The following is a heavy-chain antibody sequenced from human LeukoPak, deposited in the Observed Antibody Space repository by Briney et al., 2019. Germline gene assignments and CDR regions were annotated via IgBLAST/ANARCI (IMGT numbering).Heavy chain of an antibody. V-gene: IGHV1-69*01. CDR1: GGTFSCYA. CDR2: IIPIFGTA. D-gene: IGHD3-3*01. Sequence: GSSVKVSCKASGGTFSCYAISWVRQAPGQGLEWMGGIIPIFGTANYAQKFQGRVTITADESTSTAYMELSSLRSEDTAVYYCARGPTVLRFLEWLLKPLDYWGQGTLVTVSS. CDR3: ARGPTVLRFLEWLLKPLDY. J-gene: IGHJ4*02.